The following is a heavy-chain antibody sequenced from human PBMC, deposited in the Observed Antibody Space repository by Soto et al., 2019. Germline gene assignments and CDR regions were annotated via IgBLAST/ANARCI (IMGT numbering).Heavy chain of an antibody. D-gene: IGHD6-19*01. J-gene: IGHJ4*02. Sequence: ETLSLTCAVSGGSISSSNWWSWVRQPPGKGLEWIGEIYHSGSTNYNPSLKSGVTISVDKSKNQFSLKLSSVTAADTAVYYCARDGSGSRGSFDYWGQGTLVTVSS. CDR1: GGSISSSNW. V-gene: IGHV4-4*02. CDR2: IYHSGST. CDR3: ARDGSGSRGSFDY.